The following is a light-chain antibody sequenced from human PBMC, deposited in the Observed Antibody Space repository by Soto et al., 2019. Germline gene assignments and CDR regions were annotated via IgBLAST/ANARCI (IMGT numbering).Light chain of an antibody. Sequence: DIHMTQSPSSLSASVGDRVTITCQAGQDISNYLNWYQQKPGKAPKLLIYDASNLETGVPSRFSGSGSGTDFTFTISSLQPEDIATYYCQQYDNLPSLTFGGGTKVDIK. CDR3: QQYDNLPSLT. V-gene: IGKV1-33*01. J-gene: IGKJ4*01. CDR1: QDISNY. CDR2: DAS.